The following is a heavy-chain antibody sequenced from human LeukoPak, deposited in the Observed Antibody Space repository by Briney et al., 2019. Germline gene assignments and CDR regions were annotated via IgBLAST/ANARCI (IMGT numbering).Heavy chain of an antibody. CDR2: INWNGGST. Sequence: PGGSLRLSCAASGFTFSSYSMSWVRQAPGKGLEWVSGINWNGGSTGYADSVKGRFTISRDNAKNSLYLQMNSLRAEDTALYYCARQYSYGSYYMDVWGKGTTVTVSS. CDR3: ARQYSYGSYYMDV. J-gene: IGHJ6*03. CDR1: GFTFSSYS. V-gene: IGHV3-20*04. D-gene: IGHD5-18*01.